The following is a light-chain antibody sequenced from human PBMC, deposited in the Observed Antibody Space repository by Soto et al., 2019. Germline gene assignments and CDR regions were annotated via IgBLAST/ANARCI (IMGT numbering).Light chain of an antibody. CDR2: GIS. V-gene: IGKV3-20*01. J-gene: IGKJ3*01. CDR1: QSITSNY. CDR3: QHYGSSPFT. Sequence: EFVLTQSPGTLSLSPGERATLSCRASQSITSNYLAWYQQKPDQAPRPLIYGISSRAVGVPDRFSGSGSGTDFTLTIVRLEPEDFPVYYCQHYGSSPFTFGPGTKVDI.